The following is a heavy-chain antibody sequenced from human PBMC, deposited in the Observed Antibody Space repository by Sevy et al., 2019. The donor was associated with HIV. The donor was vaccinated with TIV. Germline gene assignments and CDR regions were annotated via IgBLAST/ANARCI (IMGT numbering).Heavy chain of an antibody. V-gene: IGHV3-48*01. CDR2: ISHSTNTR. J-gene: IGHJ4*02. CDR3: ARESYFYDTTTFPENDY. D-gene: IGHD3-22*01. Sequence: GGSLRLSCAASGFTFSSFGMNWVRQAPGKGLEWISYISHSTNTRLYAASVSGRFSFSRDNARNSLYLQMNSLRAEDTAVYYCARESYFYDTTTFPENDYWGRGTLVTVSS. CDR1: GFTFSSFG.